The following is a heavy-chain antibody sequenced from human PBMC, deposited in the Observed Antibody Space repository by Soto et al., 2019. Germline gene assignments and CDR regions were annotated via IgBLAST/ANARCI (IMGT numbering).Heavy chain of an antibody. Sequence: QVQLVESGGGVVQHGRSLRLSCAASGFTFSSYGMHWVRQAPGKGLEWVAVISYDGSNKYYADSVKGRFTISRDNSKNALYRQMNSLRDEDTAVYYCEKDRSGSYFDYWGQGTMVTGSS. V-gene: IGHV3-30*18. CDR2: ISYDGSNK. D-gene: IGHD1-26*01. CDR3: EKDRSGSYFDY. J-gene: IGHJ4*02. CDR1: GFTFSSYG.